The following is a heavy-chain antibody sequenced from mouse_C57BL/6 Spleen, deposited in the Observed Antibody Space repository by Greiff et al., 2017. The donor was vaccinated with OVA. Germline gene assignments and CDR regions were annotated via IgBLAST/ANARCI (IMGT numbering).Heavy chain of an antibody. Sequence: EVVLVESGGGLVKPGGSLKLSCAASGFTFSDYGMHWVRQAPEKGLEWVAYISSGSSTIYYADTVKGRFTLSRDNAKNTLFLQMTSLRSEDTAMYYCARRRDGYYNYYAMDYWGQGTSVTVSS. D-gene: IGHD2-3*01. CDR3: ARRRDGYYNYYAMDY. J-gene: IGHJ4*01. V-gene: IGHV5-17*01. CDR1: GFTFSDYG. CDR2: ISSGSSTI.